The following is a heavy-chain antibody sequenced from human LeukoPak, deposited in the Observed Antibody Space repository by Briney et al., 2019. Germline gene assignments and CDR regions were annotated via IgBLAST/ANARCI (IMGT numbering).Heavy chain of an antibody. J-gene: IGHJ4*02. CDR3: ARGRNTAMPRDFDY. CDR1: GGSISSSSYY. V-gene: IGHV4-39*07. CDR2: INHSGST. Sequence: SETLSLTCTVSGGSISSSSYYWSWLRQPPGTGLEWIGEINHSGSTNYNPSLKSRVTISVDTSKNQFSLKLSSVTAADTAVYYCARGRNTAMPRDFDYWGQGTLVTVSS. D-gene: IGHD5-18*01.